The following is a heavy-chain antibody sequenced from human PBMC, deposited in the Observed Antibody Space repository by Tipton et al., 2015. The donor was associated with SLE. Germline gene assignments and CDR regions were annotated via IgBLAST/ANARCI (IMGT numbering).Heavy chain of an antibody. CDR1: NYSITTSHW. CDR2: IYFTGTT. V-gene: IGHV4-28*02. D-gene: IGHD5-24*01. J-gene: IGHJ3*02. Sequence: TLSLTCAVSNYSITTSHWSGWIRQPPGKGLEWIVYIYFTGTTYYNPSLKSRVTMSVDTSKNQFSLKLSAVTAADTAVYYCARKVNGQRWLQWGAFDIWGQGTMVTVSS. CDR3: ARKVNGQRWLQWGAFDI.